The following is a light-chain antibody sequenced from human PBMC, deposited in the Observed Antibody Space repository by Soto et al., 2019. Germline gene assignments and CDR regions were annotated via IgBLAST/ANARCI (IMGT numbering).Light chain of an antibody. V-gene: IGKV3D-20*02. Sequence: EIVLTQSPDTLSLSPGERATLSCRASQSVSSSYLAWYQQKPGQAPRLLIYGASSRATGIPARFSGSGSGTDFTLTISSLEPEDFAVYYCQQRSNWPRTFGQGTKVDI. CDR3: QQRSNWPRT. CDR2: GAS. J-gene: IGKJ1*01. CDR1: QSVSSSY.